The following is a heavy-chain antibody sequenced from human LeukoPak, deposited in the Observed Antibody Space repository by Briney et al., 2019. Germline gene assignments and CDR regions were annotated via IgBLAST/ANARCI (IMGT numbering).Heavy chain of an antibody. CDR2: ISGSGGST. CDR3: AKDWYEVPAASGY. D-gene: IGHD2-2*01. Sequence: AGGSLRLSCAASGFTFSSYAMSWVRQAPGKGLEWVSAISGSGGSTYYADSVKGRFTISRDNSKNTLYLQMNSLRAEDTAVYYCAKDWYEVPAASGYWGQGTLVTVSS. V-gene: IGHV3-23*01. J-gene: IGHJ4*02. CDR1: GFTFSSYA.